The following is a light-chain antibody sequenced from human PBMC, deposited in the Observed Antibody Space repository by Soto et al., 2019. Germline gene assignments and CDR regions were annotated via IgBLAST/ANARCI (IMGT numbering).Light chain of an antibody. Sequence: PRSVSGSPGQSVTISCTGTSSNVGTYNFVSWYRQYPGKAPRLIIYDVSKRPSGVPDRFSGSKSGNTASLTISGLQTDDESDYYCCSFAGSYTYVFGGGTKVT. CDR2: DVS. J-gene: IGLJ1*01. V-gene: IGLV2-11*01. CDR1: SSNVGTYNF. CDR3: CSFAGSYTYV.